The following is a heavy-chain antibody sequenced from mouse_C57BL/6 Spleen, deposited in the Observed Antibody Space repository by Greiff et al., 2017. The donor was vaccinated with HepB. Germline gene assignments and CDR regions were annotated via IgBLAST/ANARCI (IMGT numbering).Heavy chain of an antibody. CDR3: ARNRGVYDYPSFDY. CDR1: GFSLTSYG. CDR2: IWSGGSA. J-gene: IGHJ3*01. V-gene: IGHV2-2*01. D-gene: IGHD2-4*01. Sequence: VQRVESGPGLVQPSQSLSITCTVSGFSLTSYGVHWVRQSPGKGLEWLGVIWSGGSADYNAAFISRLSIRKDNSKSQVFFKMNSLQADDTAIYFCARNRGVYDYPSFDYWGQGTMVTVSA.